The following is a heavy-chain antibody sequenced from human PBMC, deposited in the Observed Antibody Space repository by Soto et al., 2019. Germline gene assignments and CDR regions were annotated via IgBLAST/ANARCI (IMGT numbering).Heavy chain of an antibody. J-gene: IGHJ4*02. V-gene: IGHV1-2*02. CDR1: GYTFINYY. CDR3: ARQLAYCGGDCYTEPIEY. Sequence: QAQLVQSGAEVKKPGASVKVSCKASGYTFINYYIHWVRQAPGQGLEWMGWVNPRSGDTNYAQKFQGRVTMTRDTFISTAYMEPSRLRSDDTAVYYCARQLAYCGGDCYTEPIEYWGQGTLVTVSS. CDR2: VNPRSGDT. D-gene: IGHD2-21*02.